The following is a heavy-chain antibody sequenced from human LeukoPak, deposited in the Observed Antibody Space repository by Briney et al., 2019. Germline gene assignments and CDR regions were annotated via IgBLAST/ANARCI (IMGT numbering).Heavy chain of an antibody. Sequence: PSETLSLTCTVSGGYISSSTYYWGWIRQPPGKGLEWIGSIYYSGSTHYNPSLKSRVTISVDTSKNQFSLKLSSVTAADTTVYFCAKLPGGVVIIGFDYWGQGTLVTVSS. CDR2: IYYSGST. CDR3: AKLPGGVVIIGFDY. CDR1: GGYISSSTYY. J-gene: IGHJ4*02. D-gene: IGHD3-3*01. V-gene: IGHV4-39*07.